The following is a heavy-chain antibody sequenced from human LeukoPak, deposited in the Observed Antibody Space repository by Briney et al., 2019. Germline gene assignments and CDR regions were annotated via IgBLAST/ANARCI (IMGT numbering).Heavy chain of an antibody. CDR3: AKDRGGYCSSTSCPLNMDV. J-gene: IGHJ6*03. D-gene: IGHD2-2*01. Sequence: GGSLRLSCAASGFTFSSYGMHWVRQAPGKGLEWVAFIRYDGSNKYYADSVKGRFTISRDNSKNTLYLQMNSLRAEDTAVYYCAKDRGGYCSSTSCPLNMDVWGKGTTVTASS. CDR1: GFTFSSYG. V-gene: IGHV3-30*02. CDR2: IRYDGSNK.